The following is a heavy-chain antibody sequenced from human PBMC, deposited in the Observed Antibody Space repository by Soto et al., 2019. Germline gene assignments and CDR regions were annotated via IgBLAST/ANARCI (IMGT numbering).Heavy chain of an antibody. CDR1: GFTFSSYG. J-gene: IGHJ4*02. Sequence: DVQLLESGGGLVQPGGSLRLSCAASGFTFSSYGMNWVRQAPGKGPEWVSSISASAGRTYYADSVKGRFTISRDNSKNTVYLHMSSLKAEDTAVYYCAKKRGSGCFGGTCYYFDDWGQGTLVTVSS. CDR2: ISASAGRT. CDR3: AKKRGSGCFGGTCYYFDD. D-gene: IGHD2-15*01. V-gene: IGHV3-23*01.